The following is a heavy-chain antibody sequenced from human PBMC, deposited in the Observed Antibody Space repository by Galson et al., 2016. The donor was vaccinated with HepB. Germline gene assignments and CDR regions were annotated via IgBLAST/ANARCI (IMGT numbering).Heavy chain of an antibody. CDR1: GFSFSHSA. CDR2: IDTVGGDT. J-gene: IGHJ6*02. CDR3: ARGGTKLNTFYFMDV. V-gene: IGHV3-48*02. D-gene: IGHD1-7*01. Sequence: SLRLSCAASGFSFSHSAMHWVRQAPGKGLEWVSGIDTVGGDTYYADSVKGRFTISRDNAKNSVYLQMNSLRDEDSAVYFCARGGTKLNTFYFMDVWGQGTTVTVSS.